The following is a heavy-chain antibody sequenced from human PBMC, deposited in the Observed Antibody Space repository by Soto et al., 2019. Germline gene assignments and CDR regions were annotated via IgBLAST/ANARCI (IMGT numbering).Heavy chain of an antibody. CDR3: ARDLRSRGWFDP. CDR2: TYFRGSA. V-gene: IGHV4-59*11. Sequence: PSETLSLTWDVSGVAITSHYWNWIRQSPGMGLEWIGSTYFRGSASYNPSLKSRVTISLDTSKDQLSLTLSAVPAADSAVYYCARDLRSRGWFDPWGPRILVTVSS. CDR1: GVAITSHY. J-gene: IGHJ5*02.